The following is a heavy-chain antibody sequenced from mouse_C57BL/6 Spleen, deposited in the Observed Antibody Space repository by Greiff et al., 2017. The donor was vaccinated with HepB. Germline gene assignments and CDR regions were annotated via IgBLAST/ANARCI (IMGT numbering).Heavy chain of an antibody. CDR3: ARRYYDPHFDY. J-gene: IGHJ2*01. Sequence: EVQLQQSGPELVKPGASVKISCKASRYTFTDYYMNWVKQSHGKSLEWIGDINPNNGGTSYNQKFKGKATLTVDKSSSTAYMELRSLTSEDSAVYYCARRYYDPHFDYWGQGTTLTVSS. V-gene: IGHV1-26*01. D-gene: IGHD2-4*01. CDR1: RYTFTDYY. CDR2: INPNNGGT.